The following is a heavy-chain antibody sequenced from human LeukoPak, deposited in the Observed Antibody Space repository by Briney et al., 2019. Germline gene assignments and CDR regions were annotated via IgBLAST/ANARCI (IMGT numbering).Heavy chain of an antibody. CDR1: GFTFSSYG. CDR3: ARLGGSGSFP. D-gene: IGHD3-10*01. Sequence: GGSLRLSCAASGFTFSSYGMSWVRQAPGKGLEWVSAISGSGGSTYYADSVKGRFTISRDNAKNSLYLQMNSLRAEDTAVYYCARLGGSGSFPWGQGTLVTVSS. J-gene: IGHJ5*02. CDR2: ISGSGGST. V-gene: IGHV3-23*01.